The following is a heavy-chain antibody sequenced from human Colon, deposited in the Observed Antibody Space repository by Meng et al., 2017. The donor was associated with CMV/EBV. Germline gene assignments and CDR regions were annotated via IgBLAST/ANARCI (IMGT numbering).Heavy chain of an antibody. CDR2: ISGDGTTI. CDR1: GFTPSSFG. Sequence: GGSLRLSCAVSGFTPSSFGMNWVRQAPGKGLEWVSYISGDGTTIYYADSVKGRFTISRDNAKSLLYLQMNSLRAEDAAVYYCVRDWCSSNSCYLDYWGQGTLVTVSS. J-gene: IGHJ4*02. V-gene: IGHV3-48*03. CDR3: VRDWCSSNSCYLDY. D-gene: IGHD2-2*01.